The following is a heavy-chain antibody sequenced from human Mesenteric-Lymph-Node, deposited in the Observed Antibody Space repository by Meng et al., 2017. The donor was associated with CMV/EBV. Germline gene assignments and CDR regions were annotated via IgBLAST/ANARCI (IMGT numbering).Heavy chain of an antibody. CDR1: GYTFTGYY. CDR3: ARYCSSTSCYTGGFDY. J-gene: IGHJ4*02. Sequence: GYTFTGYYMRWVRQAPGHGLEWMGWINPNSGDTHYAQNFQGRVTMTRDTSISTAYMELTRLRSDDTAVYYCARYCSSTSCYTGGFDYWGQGTLVTVSS. CDR2: INPNSGDT. D-gene: IGHD2-2*02. V-gene: IGHV1-2*02.